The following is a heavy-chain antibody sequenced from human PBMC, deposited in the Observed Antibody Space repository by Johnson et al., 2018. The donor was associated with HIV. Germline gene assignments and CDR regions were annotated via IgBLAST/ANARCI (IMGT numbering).Heavy chain of an antibody. V-gene: IGHV3-30-3*01. J-gene: IGHJ3*02. Sequence: QVQLVESGGGVVQPGRSLRLSCAASGFTFSSYAMHWVRQAPGKGLEWVAVISYDGSNKYYADSVKGRFTISRDNSKYTLYLQMNSLSAEDTAVYYWVRDRPIAPFEIWGQGTIVTVSS. CDR1: GFTFSSYA. D-gene: IGHD3-22*01. CDR2: ISYDGSNK. CDR3: VRDRPIAPFEI.